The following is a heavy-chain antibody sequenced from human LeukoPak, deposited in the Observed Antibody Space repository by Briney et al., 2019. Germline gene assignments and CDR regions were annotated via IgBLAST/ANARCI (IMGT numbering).Heavy chain of an antibody. Sequence: SETLSLTCTVSGGPIRSSGYYWGWIRQPPGKGLEWMGSIQYSGNTYYNPSLKSRVTISVDTSKNQFSLKLSSVTAADTAVYYCARESLTWLQSRTSWFDPWGQGTLVTVSS. D-gene: IGHD5-24*01. CDR3: ARESLTWLQSRTSWFDP. CDR1: GGPIRSSGYY. CDR2: IQYSGNT. J-gene: IGHJ5*02. V-gene: IGHV4-39*07.